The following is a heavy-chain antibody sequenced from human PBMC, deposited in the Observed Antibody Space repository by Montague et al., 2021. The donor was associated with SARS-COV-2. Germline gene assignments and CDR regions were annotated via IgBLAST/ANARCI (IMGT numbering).Heavy chain of an antibody. Sequence: SETLSLTCTVSGGSISSSSYYWGWIRQPPGKGLEWIGSIYYSGGTYYNPSLKSRVTISVDTSKNQFSLKLSSVTAADTAVYYCARDWQLVGRGVGYYYYGMDVWGRGTTVTVSS. CDR3: ARDWQLVGRGVGYYYYGMDV. D-gene: IGHD6-13*01. CDR1: GGSISSSSYY. CDR2: IYYSGGT. J-gene: IGHJ6*02. V-gene: IGHV4-39*07.